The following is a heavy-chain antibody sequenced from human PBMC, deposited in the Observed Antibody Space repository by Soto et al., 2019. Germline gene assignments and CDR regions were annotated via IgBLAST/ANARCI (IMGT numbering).Heavy chain of an antibody. D-gene: IGHD2-15*01. CDR1: GFTFSSYW. Sequence: HPGGSLRLSCAASGFTFSSYWMHWVRQAPGKGLVWVSRINSDGSSTSYADSVKGRFTISRDNAKNTLYLQMNSLRAEDTAVYYCARDPGYCSGGSCYYGFWYYYYYMDVWGKGTTVTVSS. CDR2: INSDGSST. CDR3: ARDPGYCSGGSCYYGFWYYYYYMDV. J-gene: IGHJ6*03. V-gene: IGHV3-74*01.